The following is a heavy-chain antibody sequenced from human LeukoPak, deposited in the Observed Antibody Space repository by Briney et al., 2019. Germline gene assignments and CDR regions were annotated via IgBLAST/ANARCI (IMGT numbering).Heavy chain of an antibody. CDR2: ISSSSSTI. V-gene: IGHV3-48*04. CDR1: GFTFSSYS. CDR3: ARAGIGPSSSWYFDY. J-gene: IGHJ4*02. D-gene: IGHD6-13*01. Sequence: PGGSLRLSCAASGFTFSSYSMNWVRQAPGKGLEWVSYISSSSSTIYYADSVKGRFTISRDNAKNSLYLQMNSLRAEDTAVYCCARAGIGPSSSWYFDYWGQGTLVTVSS.